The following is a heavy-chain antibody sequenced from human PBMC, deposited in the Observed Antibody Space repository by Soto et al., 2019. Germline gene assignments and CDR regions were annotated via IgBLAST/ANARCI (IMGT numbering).Heavy chain of an antibody. V-gene: IGHV1-69*01. Sequence: QVQLVQSGAEVKKPGSSVKVSCKASGGTFSSYAISWVRQAPGQGLEWMGGIIPISETTNYAQKFQGRVTMTADESKSTAYMKLSSLRSDDTAVYYCARSQGSSTSLEIYYYYYYGMDVWGQGTTVTVSS. CDR2: IIPISETT. J-gene: IGHJ6*02. D-gene: IGHD2-2*01. CDR3: ARSQGSSTSLEIYYYYYYGMDV. CDR1: GGTFSSYA.